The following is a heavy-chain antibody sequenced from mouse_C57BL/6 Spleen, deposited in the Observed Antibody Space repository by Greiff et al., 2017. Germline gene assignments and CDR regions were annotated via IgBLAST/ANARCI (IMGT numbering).Heavy chain of an antibody. CDR2: IRSKSNNYAT. J-gene: IGHJ3*01. CDR1: GFSFNTYA. D-gene: IGHD1-1*01. Sequence: EVQGVESGGGLVQPKGSLKLSCAASGFSFNTYAMNWVRQAPGKGLEWVARIRSKSNNYATYYADSVKDRFTISRDDSESMLYLQMNNLKTEDTAMYYCVRLYGSSYGAYWGQGTLVTVSA. V-gene: IGHV10-1*01. CDR3: VRLYGSSYGAY.